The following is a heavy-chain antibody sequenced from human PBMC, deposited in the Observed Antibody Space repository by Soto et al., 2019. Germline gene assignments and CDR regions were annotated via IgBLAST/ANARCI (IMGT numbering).Heavy chain of an antibody. V-gene: IGHV3-23*01. CDR2: ISGGADST. CDR1: GFTFSTYA. Sequence: EVQLLESGGVLVQPGGSLRLSCAASGFTFSTYAMSWVRQAPGKGLEWVSAISGGADSTYYADSVKGRFTISRDNSKSTLYLQMNSLKPEDTALYYCAKEGQLVGEGYFDHWGQGTLVTVSS. CDR3: AKEGQLVGEGYFDH. J-gene: IGHJ4*02. D-gene: IGHD1-1*01.